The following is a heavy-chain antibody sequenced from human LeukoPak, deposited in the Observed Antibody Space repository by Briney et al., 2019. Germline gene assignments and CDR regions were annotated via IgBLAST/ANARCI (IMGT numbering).Heavy chain of an antibody. D-gene: IGHD6-13*01. Sequence: PSETLSLTCIIYGGSFSGYYWSWIRQPPGKGLEWIGEINHSGSTNYNPSLKSRVTISVDTSKNQFSLKLSSVTAADTAVYYCARGHRYSSSWYFWYWGQGTLVTVSS. CDR3: ARGHRYSSSWYFWY. J-gene: IGHJ4*02. CDR1: GGSFSGYY. CDR2: INHSGST. V-gene: IGHV4-34*01.